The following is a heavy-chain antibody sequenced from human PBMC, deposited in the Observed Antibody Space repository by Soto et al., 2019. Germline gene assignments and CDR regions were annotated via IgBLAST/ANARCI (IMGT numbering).Heavy chain of an antibody. CDR2: IIPIFDTT. CDR3: ARGGVTGDYYYHGVDV. CDR1: GGTFSSYA. J-gene: IGHJ6*02. Sequence: QVQLVQSGAEVKKPGSSVKVSCKASGGTFSSYAISWVRQAPGQGLEWMGGIIPIFDTTNYAQKFQGRVTITADVSTSTAYMELSSRRSEDTAVYDCARGGVTGDYYYHGVDVWGQGTTVTVSS. V-gene: IGHV1-69*12. D-gene: IGHD3-16*01.